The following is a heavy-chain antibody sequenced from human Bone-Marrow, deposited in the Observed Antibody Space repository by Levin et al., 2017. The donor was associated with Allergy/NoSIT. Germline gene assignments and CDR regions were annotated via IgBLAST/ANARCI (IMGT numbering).Heavy chain of an antibody. CDR1: GGSISSGDYY. CDR2: IYYSGST. J-gene: IGHJ4*02. Sequence: SQTLSLTCTVSGGSISSGDYYWSWIRQPPGKGLEWIGYIYYSGSTYYNPSLKSRVTISVDTSKNQFSLKLSSVTAADTAVYYCARANYDFWSGRITPYYFDYWGQGTLVTVSS. V-gene: IGHV4-30-4*01. CDR3: ARANYDFWSGRITPYYFDY. D-gene: IGHD3-3*01.